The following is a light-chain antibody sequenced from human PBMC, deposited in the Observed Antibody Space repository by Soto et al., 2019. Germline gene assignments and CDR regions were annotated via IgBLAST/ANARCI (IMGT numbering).Light chain of an antibody. CDR2: ADS. J-gene: IGKJ5*01. V-gene: IGKV3-11*01. CDR1: QSVSGY. CDR3: QQRYIWPIT. Sequence: EIVLTQSPATLSLSPGETATLSCRASQSVSGYIGWYQQKPGQAPRLLIFADSNRATGIPAGFSGSGSGTDFSLTIISLEPEDFSVYYCQQRYIWPITFGQGTRLEIK.